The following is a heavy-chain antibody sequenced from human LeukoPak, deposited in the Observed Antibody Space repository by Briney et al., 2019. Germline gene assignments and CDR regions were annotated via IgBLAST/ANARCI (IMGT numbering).Heavy chain of an antibody. Sequence: SETLSLTCTVSGYSIGSGYYWGWIRQPPGKGLEWIGSIYHSGSTYYNPSLKSRVTMSVDTSKNQFSLKLSSVTAADTAVYYCARDLRYYYMDVWGKGTTVTVSS. CDR2: IYHSGST. CDR3: ARDLRYYYMDV. J-gene: IGHJ6*03. CDR1: GYSIGSGYY. V-gene: IGHV4-38-2*02. D-gene: IGHD3-10*01.